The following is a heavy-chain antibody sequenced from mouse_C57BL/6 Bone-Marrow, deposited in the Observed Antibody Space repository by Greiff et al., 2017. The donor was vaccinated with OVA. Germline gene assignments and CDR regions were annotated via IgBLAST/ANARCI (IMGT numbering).Heavy chain of an antibody. Sequence: QVQLQQSGAELVRPGASVTLSCKASGYTFTDYEMHWVKQTPVHGLEWIGAIDPETGGTAYNQKFKGKAILTADKSSSTAYMELRSLTSEDSAVDYCTREGVTTNFDYWGQGTTLTVSS. CDR1: GYTFTDYE. V-gene: IGHV1-15*01. CDR3: TREGVTTNFDY. CDR2: IDPETGGT. J-gene: IGHJ2*01. D-gene: IGHD2-2*01.